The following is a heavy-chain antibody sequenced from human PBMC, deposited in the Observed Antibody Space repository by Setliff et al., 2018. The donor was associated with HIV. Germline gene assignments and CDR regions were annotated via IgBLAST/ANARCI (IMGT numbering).Heavy chain of an antibody. Sequence: ASVKVSCKASGYTFTDYPVHWVRQAPGQRLEWMGWINAGNGDTKFSEKFQGRVTITRDTSASIAYMELSRLRSEDTAIYYCARDNYDGYSRVQMDVWGKGTTVTVSS. J-gene: IGHJ6*04. CDR3: ARDNYDGYSRVQMDV. D-gene: IGHD5-18*01. CDR2: INAGNGDT. CDR1: GYTFTDYP. V-gene: IGHV1-3*01.